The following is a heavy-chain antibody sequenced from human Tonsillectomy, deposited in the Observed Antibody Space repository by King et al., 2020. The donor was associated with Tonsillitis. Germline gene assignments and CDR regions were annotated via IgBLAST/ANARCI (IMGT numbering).Heavy chain of an antibody. V-gene: IGHV3-15*07. D-gene: IGHD1-26*01. CDR2: IKSNTDGGTT. Sequence: VQLVESGGGLVKPGGSLRLSCAASGFTFSNAWMNWVRQVPGKGLEWVGRIKSNTDGGTTDYAAPVKGRFTISRNDSKNTLYLLMNSLKTEDTAMYYCTTSGSWEPDDYWGQGTLVTVSS. CDR1: GFTFSNAW. CDR3: TTSGSWEPDDY. J-gene: IGHJ4*02.